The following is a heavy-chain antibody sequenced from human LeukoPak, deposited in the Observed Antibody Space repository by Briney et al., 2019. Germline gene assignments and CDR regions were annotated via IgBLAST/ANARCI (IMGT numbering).Heavy chain of an antibody. CDR1: GFTFSSYA. J-gene: IGHJ5*02. CDR3: ARDGSEYYYDSSGYYGSNWFDP. CDR2: ISYDGSNK. V-gene: IGHV3-30-3*01. D-gene: IGHD3-22*01. Sequence: GGSLRLSCAASGFTFSSYAMHWVRQAPGKGLEWVAVISYDGSNKYYADSVKGRFTISRDKSKNTLYLQMNSLRAEDTAVYYCARDGSEYYYDSSGYYGSNWFDPWGQGTLVTVSS.